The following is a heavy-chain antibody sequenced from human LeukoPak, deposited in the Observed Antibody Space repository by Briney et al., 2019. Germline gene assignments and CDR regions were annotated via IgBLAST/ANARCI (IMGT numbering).Heavy chain of an antibody. V-gene: IGHV4-61*05. CDR2: IYYSGST. Sequence: SETLSLTCTVSGGSISSSSYYWGWIRQPPGKGLEWIGYIYYSGSTNYNPSLKSRVTISVDTSKNQFSLKLSSVTAADTAVYYCARTSITIFGVVLLDAFDIWGQETMVTVSS. J-gene: IGHJ3*02. D-gene: IGHD3-3*01. CDR3: ARTSITIFGVVLLDAFDI. CDR1: GGSISSSSYY.